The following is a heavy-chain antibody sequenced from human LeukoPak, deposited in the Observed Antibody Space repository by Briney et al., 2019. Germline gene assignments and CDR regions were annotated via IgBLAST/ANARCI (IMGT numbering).Heavy chain of an antibody. CDR3: ARDDWILNDAFDI. CDR2: ISSSSSYI. D-gene: IGHD3-9*01. Sequence: GGSLILSCAASGFTVSSNYMSWVRQASGKGLEWVSSISSSSSYIYYADSVKGRFTISRDNAKNSLYLQMNSLRAEDTAVYYCARDDWILNDAFDIWGQGTMVTVSS. V-gene: IGHV3-21*01. CDR1: GFTVSSNY. J-gene: IGHJ3*02.